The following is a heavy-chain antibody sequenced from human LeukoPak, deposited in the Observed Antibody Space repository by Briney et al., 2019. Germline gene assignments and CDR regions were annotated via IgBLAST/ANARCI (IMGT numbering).Heavy chain of an antibody. CDR1: GFTFSKYW. V-gene: IGHV3-7*01. J-gene: IGHJ4*02. D-gene: IGHD5-24*01. Sequence: PGGSLRLSCAASGFTFSKYWVSWVRQAPGKGLEWVANIKQDGSEIYYVDSVKGRFTISRDNPKNLLFLQINSLRVEDTAVYYCARETPRRGETRDGYRWGQGTLVTVSS. CDR3: ARETPRRGETRDGYR. CDR2: IKQDGSEI.